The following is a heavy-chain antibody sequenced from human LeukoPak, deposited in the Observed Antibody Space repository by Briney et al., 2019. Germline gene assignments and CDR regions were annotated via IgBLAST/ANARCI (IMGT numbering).Heavy chain of an antibody. V-gene: IGHV3-53*04. CDR1: GFTVSSNY. Sequence: PGGSLRLSCAASGFTVSSNYMSWVRQAPGKGLEWVSVIYSGGSTYYADSVKGRFTISRHNSKNTLYLQMNSLRAEDTAVYYCARDHIVVVPAAMSPSGLDQIYYYYGMDVWGQGTTVTVSS. J-gene: IGHJ6*02. CDR2: IYSGGST. D-gene: IGHD2-2*01. CDR3: ARDHIVVVPAAMSPSGLDQIYYYYGMDV.